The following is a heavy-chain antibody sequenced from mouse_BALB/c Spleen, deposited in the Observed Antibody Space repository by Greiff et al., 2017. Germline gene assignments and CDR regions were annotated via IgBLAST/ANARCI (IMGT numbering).Heavy chain of an antibody. CDR3: ARSGNHYYYAMDY. D-gene: IGHD2-1*01. J-gene: IGHJ4*01. CDR1: GYTFTSYV. Sequence: EVQLQQSGPELVKPGASVKMSCKASGYTFTSYVMHWVKQKPGQGLEWIGYINPYNDGTKYNEKFKGKATLTSDKSSSTAYMELSSLTSEDSAVYYCARSGNHYYYAMDYWGQGTSVTVSS. V-gene: IGHV1-14*01. CDR2: INPYNDGT.